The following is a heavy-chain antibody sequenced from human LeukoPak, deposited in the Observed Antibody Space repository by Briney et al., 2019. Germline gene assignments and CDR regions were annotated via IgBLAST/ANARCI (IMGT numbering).Heavy chain of an antibody. V-gene: IGHV4-39*07. CDR1: SGSISTSNYY. Sequence: SETLSLTCTVSSGSISTSNYYWGWIRQPPGKGLEWIGSIYYSGSTYYNPSLKSRVTISVDTSKNQFSLKLSSVTAADTAVYYCARDCDLAAAGFYFDYWGQGTLVTVSS. J-gene: IGHJ4*02. D-gene: IGHD6-13*01. CDR2: IYYSGST. CDR3: ARDCDLAAAGFYFDY.